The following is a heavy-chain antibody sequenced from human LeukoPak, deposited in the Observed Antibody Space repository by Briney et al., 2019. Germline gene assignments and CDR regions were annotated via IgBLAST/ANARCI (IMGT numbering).Heavy chain of an antibody. J-gene: IGHJ4*02. CDR2: IYYSGST. CDR1: GGSISSYY. Sequence: SETLSLTCTVSGGSISSYYWSWIRQPPGKGLEWIGYIYYSGSTNYNPSLKSRVTISVGTSKNQFSLKLSSVTAADTAVYYCAREVGYYFDYWGQGTLVTVSS. D-gene: IGHD1-26*01. CDR3: AREVGYYFDY. V-gene: IGHV4-59*01.